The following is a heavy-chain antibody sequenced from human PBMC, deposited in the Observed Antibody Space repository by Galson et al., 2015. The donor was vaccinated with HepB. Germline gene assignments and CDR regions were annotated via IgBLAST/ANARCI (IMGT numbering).Heavy chain of an antibody. V-gene: IGHV3-30*18. CDR3: AKLRITMVRGSNDY. CDR1: GFTFSSYG. CDR2: ISYDGSNK. D-gene: IGHD3-10*01. J-gene: IGHJ4*02. Sequence: SLRLSCAASGFTFSSYGMHWVRQAPGKGLEWVAVISYDGSNKYYADSVKGRFTISRDNSKNTLYLQMNSLRAEDSAVYYCAKLRITMVRGSNDYWGQGTLVTVSS.